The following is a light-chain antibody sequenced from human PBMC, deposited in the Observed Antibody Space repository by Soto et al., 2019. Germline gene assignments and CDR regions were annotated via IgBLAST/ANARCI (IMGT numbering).Light chain of an antibody. CDR1: QSVRSN. V-gene: IGKV3-15*01. Sequence: EIIITQSPATLSVSPGERATLSCRASQSVRSNLAWYQQKPGQAPRLLIYDASTRATGIPARFSGSGSGTEFTLTISSLQSEDFAVYFCQQYENWPPWTFGQGTKVDIK. CDR2: DAS. CDR3: QQYENWPPWT. J-gene: IGKJ1*01.